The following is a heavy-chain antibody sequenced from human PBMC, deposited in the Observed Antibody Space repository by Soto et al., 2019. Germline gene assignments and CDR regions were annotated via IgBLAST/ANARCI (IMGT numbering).Heavy chain of an antibody. D-gene: IGHD3-10*01. CDR1: GYTFTSYA. CDR2: INAGNGNT. V-gene: IGHV1-3*01. Sequence: QVQLVQSGAEVKKPGASVKVSCKASGYTFTSYAMHWVRQAPGQRLEWMGWINAGNGNTKYSQKFQGRVTITRDTSASTAYMELSSLRSEDTAVYYCARSYYGSGSYSELDYWGQGTLVTVSS. J-gene: IGHJ4*02. CDR3: ARSYYGSGSYSELDY.